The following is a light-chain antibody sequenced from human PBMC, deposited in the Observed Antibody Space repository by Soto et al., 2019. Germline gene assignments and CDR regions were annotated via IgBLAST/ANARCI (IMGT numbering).Light chain of an antibody. CDR1: QSISTW. CDR3: QQYNSYSPLT. J-gene: IGKJ4*01. V-gene: IGKV1-5*01. CDR2: DAS. Sequence: DIQMTQSPSTLCASVGDRVTITCRASQSISTWLAWYQQKPGKVPKVLIYDASNLQSGVPSRFSGSRSGTELTLTISSLQPDDYATYFCQQYNSYSPLTFGGGTKVDIK.